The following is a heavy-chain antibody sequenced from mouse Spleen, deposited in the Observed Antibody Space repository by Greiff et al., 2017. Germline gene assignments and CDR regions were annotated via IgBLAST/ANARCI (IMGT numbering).Heavy chain of an antibody. CDR1: GYTFTDYW. CDR2: ILPGTGST. D-gene: IGHD1-1*01. CDR3: VTTVVGGY. Sequence: QVQLQQSGDEVMKPGASVKLSCKATGYTFTDYWIEWVKQRPGHGLEWIGEILPGTGSTNYNEKFKGKATFTADTSSNTAYIHLSSLTTEDSAIYYCVTTVVGGYWGQGTTLTVSS. V-gene: IGHV1-9*01. J-gene: IGHJ2*01.